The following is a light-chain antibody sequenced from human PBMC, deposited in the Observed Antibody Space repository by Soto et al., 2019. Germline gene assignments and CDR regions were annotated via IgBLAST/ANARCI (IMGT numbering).Light chain of an antibody. CDR2: DVS. CDR1: ASDVGGYNS. Sequence: QSVLTQPASVSGSPGQSITISCTGTASDVGGYNSVSWYQQLPGKAPKLMIYDVSNRPSGVSSRFSGSTSGSTASLTISGLQAEDEADYYCSSYSGSTTLGVVFGGGTKLTVL. CDR3: SSYSGSTTLGVV. J-gene: IGLJ2*01. V-gene: IGLV2-14*01.